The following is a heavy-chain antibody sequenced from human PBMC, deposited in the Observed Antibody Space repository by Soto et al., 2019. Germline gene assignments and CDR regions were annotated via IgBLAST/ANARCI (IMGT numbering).Heavy chain of an antibody. J-gene: IGHJ4*02. Sequence: QVQLVQSGAEVKKPGASVKVSCKASGYTFTSYDINWVRQATEQGLEWMGWMNPNSGNTGYAQKFQGRVTMTRNTSISTAYMELSSLRSEDTAVYYCARVASIAARLAFGYWGQGTLVTVSS. D-gene: IGHD6-6*01. CDR1: GYTFTSYD. CDR3: ARVASIAARLAFGY. CDR2: MNPNSGNT. V-gene: IGHV1-8*01.